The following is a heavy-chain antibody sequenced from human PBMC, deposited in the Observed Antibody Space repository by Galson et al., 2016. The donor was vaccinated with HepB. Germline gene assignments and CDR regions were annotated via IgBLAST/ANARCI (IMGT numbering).Heavy chain of an antibody. V-gene: IGHV3-23*01. CDR2: ITGSGGTT. CDR1: GFSFSSYA. D-gene: IGHD4-23*01. Sequence: SLRLSCAASGFSFSSYAMSWARQAPGKGLEWVSTITGSGGTTYYADSVKGQFTISRDNSKNTLYLQMNSLRAEDTAIYYCAKVGTTVLTPGKYRLEYFQLWGQGTLVTVSS. J-gene: IGHJ1*01. CDR3: AKVGTTVLTPGKYRLEYFQL.